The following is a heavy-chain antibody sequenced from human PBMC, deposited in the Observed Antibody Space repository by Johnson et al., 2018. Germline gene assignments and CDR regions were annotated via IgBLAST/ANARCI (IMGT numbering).Heavy chain of an antibody. CDR2: IRSKANSYAT. CDR3: TGHRSGTADAFDF. Sequence: VQSGGYLTLSCAASGLIFSGSTMHWVRQASGKGLEWVGRIRSKANSYATAYAASVKGRFTISRDDSKNTAYLQMNSLKTGDTAGYYCTGHRSGTADAFDFWGQGPMVTVSS. V-gene: IGHV3-73*01. J-gene: IGHJ3*01. CDR1: GLIFSGST. D-gene: IGHD1-26*01.